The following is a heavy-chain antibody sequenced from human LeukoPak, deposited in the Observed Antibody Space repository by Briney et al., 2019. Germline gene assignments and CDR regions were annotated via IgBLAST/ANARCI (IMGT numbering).Heavy chain of an antibody. CDR1: GFSFTTYW. D-gene: IGHD3-3*01. CDR3: ARFEARVVINAFDI. V-gene: IGHV5-51*01. CDR2: IYPGDSDT. J-gene: IGHJ3*02. Sequence: GESLKISCQASGFSFTTYWIAWVRQMPGKGLEWMGIIYPGDSDTRYSPSSQGQVTISADKSISTAYLQWSSLKASDTAMYYCARFEARVVINAFDIWGQGTMVTVSS.